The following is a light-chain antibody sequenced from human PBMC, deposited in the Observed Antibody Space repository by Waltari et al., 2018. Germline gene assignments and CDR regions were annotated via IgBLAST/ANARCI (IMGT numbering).Light chain of an antibody. CDR3: QQYDNWVRT. CDR1: QSISSN. V-gene: IGKV3D-15*01. J-gene: IGKJ1*01. CDR2: GAS. Sequence: EIVMTQSPVTLSVSPGARATLSCRASQSISSNLACYQHKPGQAPRLLIYGASSRAAGIPPRFSASGSGTEFTLTISSLQSEDFAVYYCQQYDNWVRTFGQGTKVEIK.